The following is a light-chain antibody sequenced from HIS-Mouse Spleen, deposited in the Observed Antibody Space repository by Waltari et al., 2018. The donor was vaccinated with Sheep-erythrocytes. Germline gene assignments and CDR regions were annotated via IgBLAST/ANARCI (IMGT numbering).Light chain of an antibody. CDR1: RSDVGVYTD. Sequence: QSALTQPPSASGSPGQSVTTACTGTRSDVGVYTDVSWYHQHPGKAPQLMIYEVSKRPSGVPDRFSGSKSGNPASLTVSGLQAEDEADYYCSSYAGSNNWVFGGGTKLTVL. CDR2: EVS. V-gene: IGLV2-8*01. CDR3: SSYAGSNNWV. J-gene: IGLJ3*02.